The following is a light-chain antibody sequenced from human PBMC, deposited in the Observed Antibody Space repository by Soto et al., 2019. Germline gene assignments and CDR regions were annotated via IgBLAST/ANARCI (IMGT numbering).Light chain of an antibody. Sequence: DIQLTQSPSSLSASVGDKVTITCRASQSIRSYLNWVQQKPGKAPKLLIYDASSLQTGVPSRFSGSGPGTDFSLTISSLQPEDFATYYCQQSYSTPPWTFGQGTKVEIK. CDR3: QQSYSTPPWT. V-gene: IGKV1-39*01. CDR2: DAS. CDR1: QSIRSY. J-gene: IGKJ1*01.